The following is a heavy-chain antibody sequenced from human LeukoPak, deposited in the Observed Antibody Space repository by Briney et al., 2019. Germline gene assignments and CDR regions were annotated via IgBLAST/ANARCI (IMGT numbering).Heavy chain of an antibody. CDR2: IYSGGST. J-gene: IGHJ4*02. CDR3: ATPYYYGSGSAKFDY. Sequence: GGSLRLSCAASGFTVSSNYLSWVRQAPGKGLEWVSVIYSGGSTYYADSVKGRFTISRDNSKNTLHLQMNSLRAEDTAVYYCATPYYYGSGSAKFDYWGQGTLVTVSS. V-gene: IGHV3-53*01. D-gene: IGHD3-10*01. CDR1: GFTVSSNY.